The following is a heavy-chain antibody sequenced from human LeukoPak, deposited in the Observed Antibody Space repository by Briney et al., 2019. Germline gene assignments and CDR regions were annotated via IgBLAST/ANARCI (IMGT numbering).Heavy chain of an antibody. J-gene: IGHJ4*02. Sequence: SETLSLTCAVYGGSFSGYYWSWIRQPPGKGLEWIGEINHSGSTNYNPSLKSRVTISVDTSKSQFSLKLSSVTAADTAVYYCARGYDSSAYYPFNYWGQGTLVTVSS. CDR3: ARGYDSSAYYPFNY. CDR2: INHSGST. CDR1: GGSFSGYY. V-gene: IGHV4-34*01. D-gene: IGHD3-22*01.